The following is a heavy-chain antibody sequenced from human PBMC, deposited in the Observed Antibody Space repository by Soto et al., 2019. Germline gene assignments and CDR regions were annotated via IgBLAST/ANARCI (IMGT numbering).Heavy chain of an antibody. V-gene: IGHV1-18*01. D-gene: IGHD5-12*01. CDR3: ARYGVGNTVGYMHYYGMDV. CDR2: ISGYNGET. CDR1: GYTFGYFG. Sequence: VQLVQSGAEVKKPGASVKVSCETSGYTFGYFGINWVRQAPGQGLEWMGWISGYNGETNYAQNFQGRVTLTRDTSTSTAYMELRSLRSDETAVYYCARYGVGNTVGYMHYYGMDVWGQGTTVTVSS. J-gene: IGHJ6*02.